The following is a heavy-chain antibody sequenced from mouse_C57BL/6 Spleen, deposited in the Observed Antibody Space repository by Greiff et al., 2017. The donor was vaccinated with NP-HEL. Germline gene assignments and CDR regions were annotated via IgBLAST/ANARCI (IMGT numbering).Heavy chain of an antibody. D-gene: IGHD3-2*02. CDR2: IYPRDGST. J-gene: IGHJ2*01. Sequence: VQGVESGPELVKPGASVKLSCKASGYTFTSYDINWVKQRPGQGLEWIGWIYPRDGSTKYNEKFKGKATLTVDTSSSTAYMELHSLTSEDSAVYFCARGSSGYPDYWGQGTTLTVSS. CDR3: ARGSSGYPDY. V-gene: IGHV1-85*01. CDR1: GYTFTSYD.